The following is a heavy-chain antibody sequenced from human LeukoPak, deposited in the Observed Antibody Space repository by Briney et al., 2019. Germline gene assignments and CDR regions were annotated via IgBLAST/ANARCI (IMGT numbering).Heavy chain of an antibody. CDR2: INPNSGGT. CDR3: ARDYYDSSGYLRLDC. CDR1: GYTFTGYY. D-gene: IGHD3-22*01. Sequence: ASVTVSCKASGYTFTGYYMHWVRQAPGQGLEWMGRINPNSGGTNYAQKFQGRVTMTRDTSISTAYMELSRLRSDDTAVYYCARDYYDSSGYLRLDCWGQGTLVTVSS. V-gene: IGHV1-2*06. J-gene: IGHJ4*02.